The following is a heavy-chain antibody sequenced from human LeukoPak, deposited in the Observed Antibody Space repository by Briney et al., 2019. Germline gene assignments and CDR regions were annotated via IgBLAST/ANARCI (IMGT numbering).Heavy chain of an antibody. CDR1: GGSISSSNW. D-gene: IGHD2-2*01. J-gene: IGHJ4*02. Sequence: SETLSLTCAVSGGSISSSNWWSWVRPPPGKGLEWIGEIYHSGSTNYNPSLKSRVTISVDKSKKQFSLKLSSVTAADTAVYYCASRQRYCSSSTCPFDYWGQGTLVTVSS. CDR3: ASRQRYCSSSTCPFDY. CDR2: IYHSGST. V-gene: IGHV4-4*02.